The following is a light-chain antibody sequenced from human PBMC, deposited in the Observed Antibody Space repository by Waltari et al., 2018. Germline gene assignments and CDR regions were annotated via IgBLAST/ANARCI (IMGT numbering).Light chain of an antibody. J-gene: IGKJ1*01. Sequence: EIVLTRSPGSLSSPPGERFTTPCRASQTGSRALAWYQQKPGQAPRLLIFGASNRATGIPDRFSGSGSETDFSLTISRLEPEDFAVYYCQHYVRLPATFGRGTKVEIK. CDR2: GAS. CDR3: QHYVRLPAT. CDR1: QTGSRA. V-gene: IGKV3-20*01.